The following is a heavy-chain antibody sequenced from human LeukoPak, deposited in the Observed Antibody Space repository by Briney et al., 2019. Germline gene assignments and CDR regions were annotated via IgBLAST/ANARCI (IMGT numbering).Heavy chain of an antibody. CDR3: ARLEGYRSGGSCPFDY. J-gene: IGHJ4*02. D-gene: IGHD2-15*01. CDR1: GGSISSSNW. CDR2: IYHSGST. Sequence: SGTLSLTCAVSGGSISSSNWWSWVRQPPGKGLEWIGEIYHSGSTNYNPSLKSRVTISVDKSKNQFSLKLSSVTAADTAVYYCARLEGYRSGGSCPFDYWGQGTLVTVSS. V-gene: IGHV4-4*02.